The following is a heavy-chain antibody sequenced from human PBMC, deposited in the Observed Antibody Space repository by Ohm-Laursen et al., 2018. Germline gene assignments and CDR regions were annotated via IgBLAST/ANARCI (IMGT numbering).Heavy chain of an antibody. D-gene: IGHD1/OR15-1a*01. CDR3: ARWNIDSVKRYFDL. Sequence: SQTLSLTWAVYGGSFSGYYWSWIRQPPGKGLEWIGEINHSGSTNYNPSLKSRVTISVDTSKNQFSLKLSSVTAADTAVYYCARWNIDSVKRYFDLWGRGTLVTVSS. CDR2: INHSGST. V-gene: IGHV4-34*01. J-gene: IGHJ2*01. CDR1: GGSFSGYY.